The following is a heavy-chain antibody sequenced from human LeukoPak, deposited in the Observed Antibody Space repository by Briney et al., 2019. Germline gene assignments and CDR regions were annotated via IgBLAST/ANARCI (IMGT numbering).Heavy chain of an antibody. CDR1: GYAFSSCG. V-gene: IGHV1-18*01. CDR3: ARSSLGTITAGPFDY. Sequence: ASVKVCCKASGYAFSSCGIAWGRQAPGQGLGWMGWISGYNGNTNYPQKLQGRVSMTTDTSTTTAYMELRSMTSDDTALYYCARSSLGTITAGPFDYWGQGTLVTVSS. CDR2: ISGYNGNT. J-gene: IGHJ4*02. D-gene: IGHD5-12*01.